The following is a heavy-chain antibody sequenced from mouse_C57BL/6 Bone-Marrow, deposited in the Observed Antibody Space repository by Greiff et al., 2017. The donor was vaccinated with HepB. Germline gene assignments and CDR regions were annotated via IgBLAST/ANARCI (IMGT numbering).Heavy chain of an antibody. CDR3: ARAYYSNYGLYYAMDY. Sequence: VQGVESGAELVKPGASVKISCKASGYAFSSYWMNWVKQRPGKGLEWIGQIYPGDGDTNYNGKFKGKATLTADKSSSTAYMQLSSLTSEDSAVYFCARAYYSNYGLYYAMDYWGQGTSVTVSS. J-gene: IGHJ4*01. V-gene: IGHV1-80*01. CDR2: IYPGDGDT. CDR1: GYAFSSYW. D-gene: IGHD2-5*01.